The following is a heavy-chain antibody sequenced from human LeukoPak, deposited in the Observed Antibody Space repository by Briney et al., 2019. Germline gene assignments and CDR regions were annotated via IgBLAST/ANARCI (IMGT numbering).Heavy chain of an antibody. Sequence: SVKVSCKASGGTFSSYAISWVRQAPGQGLEWMGGIIPIFGTANYAQKFQGRVTITADESTSTAYMELSSLGSEDTAVYYCAREPGGTAMVTGWFDPWGQGTLVTVSS. D-gene: IGHD5-18*01. CDR2: IIPIFGTA. J-gene: IGHJ5*02. CDR3: AREPGGTAMVTGWFDP. V-gene: IGHV1-69*01. CDR1: GGTFSSYA.